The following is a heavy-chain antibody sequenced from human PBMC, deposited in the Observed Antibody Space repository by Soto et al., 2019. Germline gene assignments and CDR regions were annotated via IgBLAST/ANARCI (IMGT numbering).Heavy chain of an antibody. J-gene: IGHJ6*02. D-gene: IGHD5-12*01. CDR1: GGSISSSSYY. V-gene: IGHV4-39*01. Sequence: SETLSLTCTVSGGSISSSSYYWGWIRQPPGKGLEWIGSIYYSGSTYYNPSLKSRVTISVDTSKNQFSLKLSSVTAADTAVYYCARPHRRDGYNYEPYWYYYGMDVWGQGTTVTVSS. CDR3: ARPHRRDGYNYEPYWYYYGMDV. CDR2: IYYSGST.